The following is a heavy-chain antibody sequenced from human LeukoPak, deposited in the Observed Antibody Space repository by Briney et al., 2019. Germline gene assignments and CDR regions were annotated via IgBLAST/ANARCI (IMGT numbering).Heavy chain of an antibody. D-gene: IGHD1-26*01. Sequence: SESLSLTCTVCGGSISTYYWSWIRQPPARGLEGIGYIYYSGNTDYRPSLKSRVTISIDTSKNQFSLKLRSVTPAGPAACYCFRWEASRVDFDIWGQGTLVTVSS. CDR2: IYYSGNT. CDR3: FRWEASRVDFDI. CDR1: GGSISTYY. J-gene: IGHJ3*02. V-gene: IGHV4-59*03.